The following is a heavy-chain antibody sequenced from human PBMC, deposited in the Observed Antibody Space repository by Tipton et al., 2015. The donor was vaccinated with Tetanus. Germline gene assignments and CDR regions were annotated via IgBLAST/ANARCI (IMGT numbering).Heavy chain of an antibody. CDR3: ARGYSYGGGWFGP. CDR2: IYYSGST. J-gene: IGHJ5*02. CDR1: GGSISSSSYY. Sequence: PSLTCTVSGGSISSSSYYWGWIRQPPGKGLEWIGSIYYSGSTYYNPSLKSRVTISVDTSKNQFSLKLSSVTAADTAVYYCARGYSYGGGWFGPWGQGTLVAVSS. V-gene: IGHV4-39*01. D-gene: IGHD5-18*01.